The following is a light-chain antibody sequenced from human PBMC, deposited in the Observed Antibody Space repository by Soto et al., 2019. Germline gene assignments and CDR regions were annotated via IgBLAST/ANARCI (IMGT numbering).Light chain of an antibody. CDR3: QQHSNWPLT. J-gene: IGKJ4*01. V-gene: IGKV3-11*01. CDR1: QTVRND. CDR2: VAS. Sequence: IVLTQSPATLSLSPGERATLSCRASQTVRNDLAWYQQRPGQAPRLLIYVASSRATGIPARFSGSGSGTDLTLTISILEPEDFAVYYCQQHSNWPLTFGGGTKVDIK.